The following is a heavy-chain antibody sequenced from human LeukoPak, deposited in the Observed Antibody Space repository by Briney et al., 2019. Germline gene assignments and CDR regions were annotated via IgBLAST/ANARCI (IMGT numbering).Heavy chain of an antibody. Sequence: GSLRLSCAASGFTFSSYSMNWVRQAPGKGLEWVSSISSSSSYIYYADSVKGRFTISRDNAKNSLYLQMNSLRAEDTAVYYCARDGLWLALPGDYWGQGTLVTVSS. J-gene: IGHJ4*02. D-gene: IGHD6-19*01. CDR2: ISSSSSYI. CDR1: GFTFSSYS. V-gene: IGHV3-21*01. CDR3: ARDGLWLALPGDY.